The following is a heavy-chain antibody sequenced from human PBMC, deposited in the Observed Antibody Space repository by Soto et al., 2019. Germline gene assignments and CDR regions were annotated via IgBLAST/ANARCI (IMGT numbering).Heavy chain of an antibody. CDR3: ARLGASRTLV. Sequence: SETLSLTCNVSAGSINSYYWSWIRQSPGKGLEWIGYVYYTGDTNYNPSLKSRVTISVDPSKSQFSLKLNSVTAADTAVYFCARLGASRTLVWGQGTMVT. D-gene: IGHD7-27*01. CDR1: AGSINSYY. J-gene: IGHJ3*01. V-gene: IGHV4-59*01. CDR2: VYYTGDT.